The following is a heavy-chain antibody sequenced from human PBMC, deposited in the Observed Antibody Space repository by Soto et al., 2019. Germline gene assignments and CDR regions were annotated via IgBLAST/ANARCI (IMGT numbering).Heavy chain of an antibody. Sequence: QVQLVESGGGVVQPGTSLRLSCAASGFTFNTYVMHWVRQAPGKGLEWLAFVSSAGGSKYYADSVTGRFTISRDNSQNTLHLQMNSLGPEDTAVYYCARGGGYSGYDPLDYWGQGTLVTVSS. J-gene: IGHJ4*02. D-gene: IGHD5-12*01. V-gene: IGHV3-30-3*01. CDR1: GFTFNTYV. CDR2: VSSAGGSK. CDR3: ARGGGYSGYDPLDY.